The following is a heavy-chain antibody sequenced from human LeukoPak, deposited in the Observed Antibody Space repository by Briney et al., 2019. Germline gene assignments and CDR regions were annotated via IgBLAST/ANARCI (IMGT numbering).Heavy chain of an antibody. CDR3: ARSYYDFWSGYVYFDY. CDR2: TYYRSKWYN. D-gene: IGHD3-3*01. CDR1: GDSVSSNSAA. V-gene: IGHV6-1*01. J-gene: IGHJ4*02. Sequence: SQTPSLTCAISGDSVSSNSAAWNWIRQSPSRGLEWLGRTYYRSKWYNDYAVSVKSRITINPDTSKNQFSLQLNSVTLEDTAVYYCARSYYDFWSGYVYFDYWGQGTLVTVSS.